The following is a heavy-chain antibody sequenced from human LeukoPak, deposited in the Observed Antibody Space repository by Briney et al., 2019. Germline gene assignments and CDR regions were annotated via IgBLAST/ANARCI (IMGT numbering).Heavy chain of an antibody. CDR3: AGGLVVPAAMTTEGTAGYYYYYGMDV. CDR1: GYTFTGYY. V-gene: IGHV1-2*02. J-gene: IGHJ6*02. D-gene: IGHD2-2*01. CDR2: INPNSGGT. Sequence: ASVKVSCKASGYTFTGYYMHWVRQAPGQGLEWMGWINPNSGGTNYAQKFQGRVTMTRDTSISTAYMELSRLRSDDTAVYYCAGGLVVPAAMTTEGTAGYYYYYGMDVWGQGTTVTVSS.